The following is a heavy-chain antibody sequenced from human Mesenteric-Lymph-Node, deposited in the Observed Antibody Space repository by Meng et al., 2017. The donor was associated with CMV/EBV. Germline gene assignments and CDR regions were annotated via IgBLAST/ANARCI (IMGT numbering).Heavy chain of an antibody. J-gene: IGHJ5*02. CDR2: ISSSSSYI. V-gene: IGHV3-21*01. D-gene: IGHD6-13*01. CDR3: ARDLGGGYSSSWYQA. Sequence: GGSLRLSCAASGFIFSGYSMNWVRQAPGKGLEWVSSISSSSSYIFYADSVKGRFTISRDNAENSLYLQMNSLRAEDTAVYYCARDLGGGYSSSWYQAWGQGTLVTVSS. CDR1: GFIFSGYS.